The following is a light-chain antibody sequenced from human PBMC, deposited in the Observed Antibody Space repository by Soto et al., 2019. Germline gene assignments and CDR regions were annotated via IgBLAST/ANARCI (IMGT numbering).Light chain of an antibody. CDR3: QQYNTWPYT. J-gene: IGKJ2*01. CDR2: GAS. Sequence: ETVLTQSPATLSVSPGDRATLSCRASQSVGTYLAWYQQKPGQAPRLLIYGASSRVTGIPGRFSGSGSGTEFTLTISSLQSADFAVYYCQQYNTWPYTFGQGTNLEIK. V-gene: IGKV3-15*01. CDR1: QSVGTY.